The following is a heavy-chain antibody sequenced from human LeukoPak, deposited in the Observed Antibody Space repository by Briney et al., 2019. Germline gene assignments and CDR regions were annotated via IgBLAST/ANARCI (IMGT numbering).Heavy chain of an antibody. CDR2: INHSGST. J-gene: IGHJ4*02. V-gene: IGHV4-34*01. D-gene: IGHD2-21*02. CDR1: GGSFSGYH. Sequence: PSETLSFTCAVYGGSFSGYHWSWIRQPPGKGLEWIGEINHSGSTNYNPSLKSRVTISVDTSKNQFSLKLSSVTAADTAVYYCARGNSDHFDYWGQGTLVTVSS. CDR3: ARGNSDHFDY.